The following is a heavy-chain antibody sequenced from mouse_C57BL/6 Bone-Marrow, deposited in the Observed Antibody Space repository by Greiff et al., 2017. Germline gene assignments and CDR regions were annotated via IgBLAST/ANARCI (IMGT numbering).Heavy chain of an antibody. D-gene: IGHD4-1*01. CDR3: ARSLTEVYFDY. J-gene: IGHJ2*01. V-gene: IGHV1-64*01. CDR1: GYTFTSYW. Sequence: QVQLQQPGAELVKPGASVKLSCKASGYTFTSYWMHWVKQRPGQGLEWIGMIHPNSGSTNYNEKFKSKATLTVDKSSSTAYMQLSSLTSEDSAVYYCARSLTEVYFDYWGQGTTLTVSS. CDR2: IHPNSGST.